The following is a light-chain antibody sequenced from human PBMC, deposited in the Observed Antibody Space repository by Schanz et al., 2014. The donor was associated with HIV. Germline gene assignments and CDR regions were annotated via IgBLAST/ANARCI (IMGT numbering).Light chain of an antibody. J-gene: IGKJ3*01. Sequence: IQLTQSPSSLSASVGDRVTITCRASLDISSYLAWYQQKPGQDPNLLIFATSTLQSGVPSRFSGSGSGTDFTLPISSLQPEDVATYYCQQFRSHPQTFAPGT. V-gene: IGKV1-9*01. CDR2: ATS. CDR3: QQFRSHPQT. CDR1: LDISSY.